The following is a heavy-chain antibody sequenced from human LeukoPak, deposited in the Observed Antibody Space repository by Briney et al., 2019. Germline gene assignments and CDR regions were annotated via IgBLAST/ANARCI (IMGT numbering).Heavy chain of an antibody. Sequence: SETLSLTCAVYGGSFSGYYWSWIRQPPGKGLEWIGEINHSGSTNYNPSLKSRVTISVDTSKNQFSLKLSSVTAAVTAVYYCARASPPWELLRGYNWFDPWGQGTLVTVSS. CDR2: INHSGST. D-gene: IGHD1-26*01. CDR3: ARASPPWELLRGYNWFDP. J-gene: IGHJ5*02. CDR1: GGSFSGYY. V-gene: IGHV4-34*01.